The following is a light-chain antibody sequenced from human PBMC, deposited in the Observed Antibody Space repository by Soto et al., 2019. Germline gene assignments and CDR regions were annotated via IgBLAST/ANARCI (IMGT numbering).Light chain of an antibody. CDR2: EGS. Sequence: QSALTQPASVSGSPGQSITISCTGTSSDVGSYNLVSWYQQHPGKAPKLMIYEGSKPPSGVSNRFSGSKSGNTASLTISGLQAEDEADYYCCSYAGSSTNVFGTGTKLTVL. CDR1: SSDVGSYNL. J-gene: IGLJ1*01. CDR3: CSYAGSSTNV. V-gene: IGLV2-23*01.